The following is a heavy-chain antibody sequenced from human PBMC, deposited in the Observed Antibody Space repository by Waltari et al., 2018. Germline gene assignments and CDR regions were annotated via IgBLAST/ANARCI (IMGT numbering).Heavy chain of an antibody. CDR3: ARDQATMVVTRGGFDY. Sequence: EVQLVESGGGLVKPGGSLRLSCAASGFTFSSYSMNWVRQAPGKGLEWVSSISSSSSYIYYADSVKGRFTISRDNAKNSLYLQMNSLRAEDTAVYYCARDQATMVVTRGGFDYWGQGTLVTVSS. D-gene: IGHD2-21*02. CDR2: ISSSSSYI. V-gene: IGHV3-21*01. J-gene: IGHJ4*02. CDR1: GFTFSSYS.